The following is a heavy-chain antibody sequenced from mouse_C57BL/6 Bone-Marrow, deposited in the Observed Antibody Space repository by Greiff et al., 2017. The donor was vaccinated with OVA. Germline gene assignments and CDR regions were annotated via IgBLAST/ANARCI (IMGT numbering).Heavy chain of an antibody. CDR1: GFTFSSYG. Sequence: EVKVVESGGDLVKPGGSLKLSCAASGFTFSSYGMSWVRQTPDKRLEWVATISSGGSYTYYPDSVKGRFTISRDNAKNTLYLQMSSLKSEDTAMYYCAGHGGRRFDYWGQGTTLTVSS. D-gene: IGHD1-2*01. CDR2: ISSGGSYT. CDR3: AGHGGRRFDY. V-gene: IGHV5-6*01. J-gene: IGHJ2*01.